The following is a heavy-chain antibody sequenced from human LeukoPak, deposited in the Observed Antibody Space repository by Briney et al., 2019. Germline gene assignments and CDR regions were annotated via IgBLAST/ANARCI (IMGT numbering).Heavy chain of an antibody. CDR3: ARGPSRITMIVVVPYYFDY. CDR2: INHSGST. Sequence: PSETLSLTCAVYGGSNSGYYWSLIRQPAGKGLEWIGEINHSGSTNYNPSLKSRVTISVDTSKNQFSLKLSSVAAADTDVYYCARGPSRITMIVVVPYYFDYWGQGTLVTVSS. J-gene: IGHJ4*02. V-gene: IGHV4-34*01. D-gene: IGHD3-22*01. CDR1: GGSNSGYY.